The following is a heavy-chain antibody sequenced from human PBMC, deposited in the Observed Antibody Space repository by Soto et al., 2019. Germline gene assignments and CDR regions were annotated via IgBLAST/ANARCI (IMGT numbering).Heavy chain of an antibody. CDR1: GDTFKNCV. CDR2: IIPLFGTT. D-gene: IGHD7-27*01. J-gene: IGHJ6*02. Sequence: QVQVVQSGVEVRRPGSSVKVSCKASGDTFKNCVISWVRQAPGQGLEWMGGIIPLFGTTDFAQRFQGRLTITTDESTTTAYMELSRLRSEDQATYYCAAELGFGTVSVVWGQGTTVIVPS. V-gene: IGHV1-69*01. CDR3: AAELGFGTVSVV.